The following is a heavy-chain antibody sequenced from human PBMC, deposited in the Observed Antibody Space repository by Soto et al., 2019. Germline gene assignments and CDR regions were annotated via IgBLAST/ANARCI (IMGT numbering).Heavy chain of an antibody. J-gene: IGHJ4*02. CDR3: AALGYYFDY. V-gene: IGHV3-30*03. CDR2: ISYDGSNK. Sequence: GSLRLSCAASGFTFSSYGMHWVRQAPGKGLEWVAVISYDGSNKYYADSVKGRFTISRDNSKNTLYLQMNSLRAEDTAVYYCAALGYYFDYWSQGTLVTVSS. CDR1: GFTFSSYG.